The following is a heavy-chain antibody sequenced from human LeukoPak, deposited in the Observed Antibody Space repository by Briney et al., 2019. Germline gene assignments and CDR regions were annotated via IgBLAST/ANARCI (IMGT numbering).Heavy chain of an antibody. CDR1: GFTFSNYG. CDR2: VSGSGVTT. D-gene: IGHD2-2*01. J-gene: IGHJ4*02. V-gene: IGHV3-23*01. CDR3: SKWKAIVLVPAARSPIDY. Sequence: PGGSLRLSCGASGFTFSNYGMSWVRQAPGKGLEWVSAVSGSGVTTYYADSVKGRFTISRDNSKHTLYLQMNSLRAEDTAVYYCSKWKAIVLVPAARSPIDYWGQGTLVTVSS.